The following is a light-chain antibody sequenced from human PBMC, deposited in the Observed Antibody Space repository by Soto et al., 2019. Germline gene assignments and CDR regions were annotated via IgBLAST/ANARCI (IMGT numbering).Light chain of an antibody. CDR3: QQYNNWPPWT. Sequence: EIVLTQSPATLSLAPGESATLFCRSNQSVSTYLAWYQQKIGQPPRLLIYDTSIRATGIPARFSGSGSGTDFTLTISSLQSEDFAVYYCQQYNNWPPWTFGQGTKVDIK. CDR1: QSVSTY. J-gene: IGKJ1*01. V-gene: IGKV3D-15*01. CDR2: DTS.